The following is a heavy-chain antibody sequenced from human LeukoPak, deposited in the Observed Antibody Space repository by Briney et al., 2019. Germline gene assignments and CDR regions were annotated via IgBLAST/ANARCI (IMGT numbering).Heavy chain of an antibody. CDR2: VGSTGGTT. CDR3: AAVPGIMIAGYFAS. J-gene: IGHJ4*02. CDR1: GFTFTSSV. V-gene: IGHV3-23*01. Sequence: GGSLRLSCVASGFTFTSSVMTWVRQAPGKGLEWVSVVGSTGGTTYYADSVKGRFTISRDNAKNTMILQMNNLRVEDTAVYYCAAVPGIMIAGYFASWGRGTLVAVSA. D-gene: IGHD3-16*01.